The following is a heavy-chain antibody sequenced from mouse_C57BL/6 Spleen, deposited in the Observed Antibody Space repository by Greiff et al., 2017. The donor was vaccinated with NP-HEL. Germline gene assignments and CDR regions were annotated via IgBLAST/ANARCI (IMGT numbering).Heavy chain of an antibody. Sequence: QVQLQQSGPELVKPGASVKISCKASGYAFSSSWMNWVKQRPGKGLEWIGRIYPGDGDTNYNGKFKGKATLTADKSSSTAYMQLSSLTSEDSAVYFCARRARWDYWGQGTTLTVSS. V-gene: IGHV1-82*01. D-gene: IGHD1-1*02. J-gene: IGHJ2*01. CDR3: ARRARWDY. CDR1: GYAFSSSW. CDR2: IYPGDGDT.